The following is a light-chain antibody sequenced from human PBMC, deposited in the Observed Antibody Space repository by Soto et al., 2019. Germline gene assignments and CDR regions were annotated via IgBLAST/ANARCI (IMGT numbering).Light chain of an antibody. J-gene: IGLJ1*01. CDR3: SSYTTSNTRQIV. CDR2: DVS. Sequence: QSALTQPASVSGSPGQSITISCTGTSSDVGGYNYFSWYQHHPGKAPKFMIFDVSNRPSGVSNRFSGSKSGNTASLTISVLQPEDEADYYCSSYTTSNTRQIVFGTGTKVTVL. V-gene: IGLV2-14*03. CDR1: SSDVGGYNY.